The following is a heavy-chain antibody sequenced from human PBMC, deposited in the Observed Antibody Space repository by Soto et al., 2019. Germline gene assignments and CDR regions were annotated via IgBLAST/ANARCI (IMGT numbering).Heavy chain of an antibody. CDR3: AREVVGNTCPGIFAS. V-gene: IGHV4-4*08. Sequence: QEQLRESGLGLVKPSDTLSLTCSISDDSIGPYYWSLIRQTPRKELQWIGYVYTSGSTKYTPSLKSRISPSPHATNSQVALTLSSVTAADTGVYYCAREVVGNTCPGIFASWGRGTLVVVSS. CDR1: DDSIGPYY. CDR2: VYTSGST. J-gene: IGHJ4*02.